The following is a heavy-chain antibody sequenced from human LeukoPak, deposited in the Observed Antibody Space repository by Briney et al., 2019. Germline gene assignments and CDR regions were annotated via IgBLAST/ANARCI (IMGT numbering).Heavy chain of an antibody. V-gene: IGHV3-33*08. CDR3: VRERGPYNAFDI. J-gene: IGHJ3*02. Sequence: PGGSLRLSCAASGFIFSDHYMDWVRQAPGKGLEWVSVIWSDGKNKFYVDSVRGRFTIFRDNSKKTLDLQLNSLRAEDTAMYYCVRERGPYNAFDIWGQGTMVTVSS. CDR1: GFIFSDHY. CDR2: IWSDGKNK. D-gene: IGHD2-21*01.